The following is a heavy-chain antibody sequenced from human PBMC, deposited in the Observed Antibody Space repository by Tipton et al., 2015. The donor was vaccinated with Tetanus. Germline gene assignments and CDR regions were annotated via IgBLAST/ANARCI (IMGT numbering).Heavy chain of an antibody. J-gene: IGHJ4*02. CDR2: SWYDGTDK. CDR1: GFIFSSYC. V-gene: IGHV3-33*01. Sequence: SLRLSCAASGFIFSSYCIHWVRQAPGKGLEWVAVSWYDGTDKYYADSVKSRVTISRDNSKNTLYLQMNSLRAEDTAVYYCAREADCSGGSCFSGDFDKWGQGTQVTVSS. CDR3: AREADCSGGSCFSGDFDK. D-gene: IGHD2-15*01.